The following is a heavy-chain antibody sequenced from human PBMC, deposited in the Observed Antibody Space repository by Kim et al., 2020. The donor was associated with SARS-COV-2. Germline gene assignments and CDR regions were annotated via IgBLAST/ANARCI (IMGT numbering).Heavy chain of an antibody. CDR1: GFTFTGYA. J-gene: IGHJ4*02. D-gene: IGHD2-21*01. V-gene: IGHV3-23*01. CDR2: IDGSDGTT. Sequence: GGSLRLSCTTSGFTFTGYAMSWVRQAPGKGLEWVSSIDGSDGTTYFVDSVKGRFTISRDNSKNTLYLQMSTLRADDTAVYYWGKGGWGSIWDHWGQGT. CDR3: GKGGWGSIWDH.